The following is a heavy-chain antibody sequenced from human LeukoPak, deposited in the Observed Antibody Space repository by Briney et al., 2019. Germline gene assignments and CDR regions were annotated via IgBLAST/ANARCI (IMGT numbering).Heavy chain of an antibody. D-gene: IGHD2-2*01. J-gene: IGHJ4*02. Sequence: PGGSLRLSCAASGFTFSSYDMHWVRQATGKGLEWVSAIGTAGDTYYPGSVKGRLTISRENAKNSLYLQMNSLSAGDTAVYYCARGLGYCSSTSCYFDYWGQGTLVTVSS. CDR2: IGTAGDT. V-gene: IGHV3-13*04. CDR3: ARGLGYCSSTSCYFDY. CDR1: GFTFSSYD.